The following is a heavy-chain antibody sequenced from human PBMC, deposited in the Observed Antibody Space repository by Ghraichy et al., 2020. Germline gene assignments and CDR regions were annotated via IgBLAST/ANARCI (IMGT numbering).Heavy chain of an antibody. V-gene: IGHV4-34*01. D-gene: IGHD6-19*01. CDR3: ARPRALARYSSGWHCFDY. Sequence: SETLSLTCAVYGGSFSGYYWSWIRQPPGKGLEWIGEINHSGSTNYNPSLKSRVTISVDTSKNQFSLKLSSVTAADTAVYYCARPRALARYSSGWHCFDYWGQGTLVTVSS. J-gene: IGHJ4*02. CDR2: INHSGST. CDR1: GGSFSGYY.